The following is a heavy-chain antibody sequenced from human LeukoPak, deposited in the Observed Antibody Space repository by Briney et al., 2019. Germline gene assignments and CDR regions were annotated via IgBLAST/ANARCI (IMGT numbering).Heavy chain of an antibody. V-gene: IGHV1-8*03. D-gene: IGHD6-6*01. CDR1: GYTFTSYE. J-gene: IGHJ4*02. Sequence: ASVKVSCKASGYTFTSYEINWVRQATGQGLEWMGWMNPNSGNTGYAQKFQGRVTITRNTSISTAYMELSSLRSEDTAVYYCARARAARPEVDYWGQETLVTVSS. CDR2: MNPNSGNT. CDR3: ARARAARPEVDY.